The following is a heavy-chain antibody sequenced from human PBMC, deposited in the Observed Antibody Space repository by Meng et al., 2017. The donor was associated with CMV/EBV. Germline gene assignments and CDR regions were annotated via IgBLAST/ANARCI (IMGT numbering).Heavy chain of an antibody. CDR2: ISGYKGQT. Sequence: LVPSGAEVKKPRASLKGSCKASGYPFSSYGIGWVRQAPGQGLEWMGWISGYKGQTKYAQKFQGRVTMTTDTPTITADMELRSLRSDDTAIYYCARAPIFSGGDCSHWGQGTLVTVSS. V-gene: IGHV1-18*01. CDR1: GYPFSSYG. D-gene: IGHD2-21*02. CDR3: ARAPIFSGGDCSH. J-gene: IGHJ4*02.